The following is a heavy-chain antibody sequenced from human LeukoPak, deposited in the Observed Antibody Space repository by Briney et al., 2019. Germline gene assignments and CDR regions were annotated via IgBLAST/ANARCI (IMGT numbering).Heavy chain of an antibody. CDR1: GSRFASYW. CDR3: ARHQYWGFDY. Sequence: GGSLQISCLVSGSRFASYWIGWVRQLPGKALEWMAMIHPGNSQTIYSPSCHGLFTISADKSINTAYLQWSSLKASDTTMYYCARHQYWGFDYWDQGTLVTVSS. J-gene: IGHJ4*02. D-gene: IGHD7-27*01. V-gene: IGHV5-51*01. CDR2: IHPGNSQT.